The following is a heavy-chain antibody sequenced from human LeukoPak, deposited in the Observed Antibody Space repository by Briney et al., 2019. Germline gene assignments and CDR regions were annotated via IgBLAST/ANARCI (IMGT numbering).Heavy chain of an antibody. CDR3: ARDAQGHYYDSSALDY. CDR2: INTNTGNP. D-gene: IGHD3-22*01. V-gene: IGHV7-4-1*02. J-gene: IGHJ4*02. Sequence: ASVKVSCKASGYTFTSYAMNWVRQAPGQGLEWMGWINTNTGNPTYAQGFTGRFVFSLDTSVSTAYLQISSLKAEDTAVYYCARDAQGHYYDSSALDYWGQGTLVTVSS. CDR1: GYTFTSYA.